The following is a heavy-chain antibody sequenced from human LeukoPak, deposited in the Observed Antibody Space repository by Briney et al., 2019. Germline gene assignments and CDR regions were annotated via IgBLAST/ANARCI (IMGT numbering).Heavy chain of an antibody. CDR3: ARGPMSSY. CDR1: GGSISSGGYY. J-gene: IGHJ4*02. Sequence: SETPSLTCTVSGGSISSGGYYWSWIRQPPGKGLEWIGYIYHSGSTYYNPSLKSRVTISVDTSKNQFSLKLSSVTAADTAVYYCARGPMSSYWGQGTLVTVSS. D-gene: IGHD3-22*01. V-gene: IGHV4-30-2*01. CDR2: IYHSGST.